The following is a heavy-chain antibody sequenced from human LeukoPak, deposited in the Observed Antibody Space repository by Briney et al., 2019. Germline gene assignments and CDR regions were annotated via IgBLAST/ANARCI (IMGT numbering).Heavy chain of an antibody. CDR2: IYPGDSDT. D-gene: IGHD4-17*01. J-gene: IGHJ3*02. Sequence: GGSLKISGKGSGYSFTSYWIGWVRQLPGKGLEWMGIIYPGDSDTRYSPSFQGQVTISADKSISTAYLQWSSLKASDTAMYYCARHDYGDRDAFHIWGQGTMVTVSS. V-gene: IGHV5-51*01. CDR1: GYSFTSYW. CDR3: ARHDYGDRDAFHI.